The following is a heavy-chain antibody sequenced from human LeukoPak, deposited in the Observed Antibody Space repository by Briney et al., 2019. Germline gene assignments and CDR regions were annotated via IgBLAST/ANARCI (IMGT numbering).Heavy chain of an antibody. Sequence: GGSLRLSCAASGFTFSSYAMSWVRQAPGKGLEWVSVISGSGGSTYYADSVKGRFTISRDNSKNTLYLQMNSLRAEDTAVYYCVHCGGDCYPCCGMDGWGQGATVTVSS. V-gene: IGHV3-23*01. CDR3: VHCGGDCYPCCGMDG. D-gene: IGHD2-21*02. CDR2: ISGSGGST. J-gene: IGHJ6*02. CDR1: GFTFSSYA.